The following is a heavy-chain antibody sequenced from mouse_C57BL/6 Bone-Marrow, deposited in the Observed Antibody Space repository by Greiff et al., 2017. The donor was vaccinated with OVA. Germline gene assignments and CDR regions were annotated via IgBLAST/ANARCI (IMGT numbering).Heavy chain of an antibody. D-gene: IGHD1-1*01. J-gene: IGHJ2*01. Sequence: VQLQQPGAELVKPGASVKLSCKASGYTFTSYWMHWVKQRPGHGLEWIGMILPNSGSTNYNEKFKSKATLTVDKSSSTAYMQLSSLTSEDSAVYDCARTHYGSRDYFDYWGQGTTLTVSS. V-gene: IGHV1-64*01. CDR3: ARTHYGSRDYFDY. CDR1: GYTFTSYW. CDR2: ILPNSGST.